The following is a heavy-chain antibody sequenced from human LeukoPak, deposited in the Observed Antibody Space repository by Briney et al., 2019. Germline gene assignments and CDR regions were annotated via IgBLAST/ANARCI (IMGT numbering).Heavy chain of an antibody. D-gene: IGHD5-12*01. CDR2: ISAYNGNT. CDR1: GYTFTSYG. J-gene: IGHJ5*02. V-gene: IGHV1-18*04. Sequence: ASVKVSCKASGYTFTSYGISWVRQAPGQGPEWMGWISAYNGNTNYAQKFQGRVTMTTDTSTSTAYMELRSLRSDDTAVYYCARDIDSGYDSLWNWFDPWGQGTRVTVSS. CDR3: ARDIDSGYDSLWNWFDP.